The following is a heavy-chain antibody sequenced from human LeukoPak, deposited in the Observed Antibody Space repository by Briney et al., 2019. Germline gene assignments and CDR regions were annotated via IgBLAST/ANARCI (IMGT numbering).Heavy chain of an antibody. Sequence: PSETLSLTCTVSGGSISSYYWSWIRQPAGKGLEWIGRFYTSGSTNYNPSLKSRVAMSVDTSKNQFSLKLSSVTAADTAVYYCARELATLTFATAWGQGTLVTVSS. J-gene: IGHJ5*02. CDR3: ARELATLTFATA. D-gene: IGHD1-14*01. V-gene: IGHV4-4*07. CDR2: FYTSGST. CDR1: GGSISSYY.